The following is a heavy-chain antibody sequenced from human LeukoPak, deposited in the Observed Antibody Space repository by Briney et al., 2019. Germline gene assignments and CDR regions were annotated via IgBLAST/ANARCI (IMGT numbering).Heavy chain of an antibody. J-gene: IGHJ4*02. CDR1: GGSFSGYY. V-gene: IGHV4-34*01. CDR3: ARGRYSYGQYFDY. CDR2: INHSGST. D-gene: IGHD5-18*01. Sequence: SETLSLTCAVYGGSFSGYYWSWIRQPPGKGLEWVGEINHSGSTNYNPSLKSRVTISVDTSKNQFSLKLSSVTAADTAVYYCARGRYSYGQYFDYWGQGTLVTVSS.